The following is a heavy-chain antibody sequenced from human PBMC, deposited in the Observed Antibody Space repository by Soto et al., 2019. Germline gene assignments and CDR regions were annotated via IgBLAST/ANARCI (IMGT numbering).Heavy chain of an antibody. V-gene: IGHV3-53*02. D-gene: IGHD2-2*01. CDR3: ARALPVAKGGFEH. J-gene: IGHJ5*02. CDR2: IYTAGGT. Sequence: EVQLVETGGGLIQPGGSLRLSCAASGFTVSNTYMTWVRQPPGKGLECVSVIYTAGGTNYADSVKGRFIISRDNSKNTLYLQMTSLRAEDAAVYYCARALPVAKGGFEHWGQGTLVTVYS. CDR1: GFTVSNTY.